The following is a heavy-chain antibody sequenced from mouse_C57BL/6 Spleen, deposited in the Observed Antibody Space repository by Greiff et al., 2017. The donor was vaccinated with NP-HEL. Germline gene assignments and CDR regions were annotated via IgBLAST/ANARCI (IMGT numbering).Heavy chain of an antibody. V-gene: IGHV3-6*01. CDR1: GYSITSGYY. D-gene: IGHD4-1*01. CDR3: ARVELGLDY. Sequence: DVKLQESGPGLVKPSQSLSLTCSVTGYSITSGYYWNWIRQFPGNKLEWIGYISYDGSNNYNPSLKNRISITRDTSKNQVVLKLNSVTTEDTATYYCARVELGLDYWGQGTTLTVSS. J-gene: IGHJ2*01. CDR2: ISYDGSN.